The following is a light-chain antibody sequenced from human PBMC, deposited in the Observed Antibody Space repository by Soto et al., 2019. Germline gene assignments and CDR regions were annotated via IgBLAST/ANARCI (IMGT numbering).Light chain of an antibody. J-gene: IGKJ1*01. CDR1: QDITNF. V-gene: IGKV1-33*01. Sequence: DIQMTQSPSSLSASVGDRVTITCQASQDITNFLNWYQQKSGKAPKLLIYAASNLETGVPSRFSGGGSGTDFTFTISSLQPEDIATYYCQQYDLFPWKFGQGTKVEIK. CDR2: AAS. CDR3: QQYDLFPWK.